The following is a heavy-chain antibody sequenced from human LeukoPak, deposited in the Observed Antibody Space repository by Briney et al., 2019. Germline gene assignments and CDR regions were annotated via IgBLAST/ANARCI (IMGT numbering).Heavy chain of an antibody. J-gene: IGHJ4*02. D-gene: IGHD1-1*01. CDR1: GLRFSDYY. Sequence: GGSLRLSCAASGLRFSDYYVSWIRQAPGKGLQWVSYISSGGDIMHYADSVKGRFTISRDNSKNTLYLQMNSLRAEDTAVYYCARAPGYGAAYYFDYWGQGTLVTVSS. CDR3: ARAPGYGAAYYFDY. V-gene: IGHV3-11*04. CDR2: ISSGGDIM.